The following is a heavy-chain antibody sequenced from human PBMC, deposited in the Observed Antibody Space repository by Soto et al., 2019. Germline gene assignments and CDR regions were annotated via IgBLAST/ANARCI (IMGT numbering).Heavy chain of an antibody. Sequence: TGGSLRLSCAASGFTFISYAMSWVRQAPGKELKWVSAISGSGGSTYYADSVKGRFTTSRDNSKNTLYLQMNSLRAEDTAVYYCAKHINYDFWSGYYIGPYYFDYWGQGTLVTVSS. J-gene: IGHJ4*02. CDR2: ISGSGGST. D-gene: IGHD3-3*01. V-gene: IGHV3-23*01. CDR3: AKHINYDFWSGYYIGPYYFDY. CDR1: GFTFISYA.